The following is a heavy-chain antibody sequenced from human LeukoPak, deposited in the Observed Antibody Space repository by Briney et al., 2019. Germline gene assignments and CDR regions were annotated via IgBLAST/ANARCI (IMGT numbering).Heavy chain of an antibody. D-gene: IGHD6-13*01. CDR1: GYTFTGYY. CDR2: INPNSGGT. V-gene: IGHV1-2*02. Sequence: GASVKVSCKASGYTFTGYYMHWVRQAPGQGLEWMGWINPNSGGTNYAQKFQGRVTMTRNTSISTAYMELSRLRSDDTAVYYCARGISNRYSDRYFDYWGQGTLVTVSS. CDR3: ARGISNRYSDRYFDY. J-gene: IGHJ4*02.